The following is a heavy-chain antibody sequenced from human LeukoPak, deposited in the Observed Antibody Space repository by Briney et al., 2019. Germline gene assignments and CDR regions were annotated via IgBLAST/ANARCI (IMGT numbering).Heavy chain of an antibody. Sequence: SVKVSCKASGGTFSSYAISWVRQAPGQGLEWMGGIIPIFGTANYAQKFQGRVTITADESTSTAYMELSSLRSEDTAVYYCARDPYYYGSGSQYFDYWGQGTLVTVSS. CDR3: ARDPYYYGSGSQYFDY. V-gene: IGHV1-69*13. CDR2: IIPIFGTA. CDR1: GGTFSSYA. D-gene: IGHD3-10*01. J-gene: IGHJ4*02.